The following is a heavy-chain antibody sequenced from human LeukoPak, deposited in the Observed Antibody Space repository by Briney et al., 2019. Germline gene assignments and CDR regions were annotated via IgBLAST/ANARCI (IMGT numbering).Heavy chain of an antibody. CDR2: IYHSGST. D-gene: IGHD3-9*01. J-gene: IGHJ4*02. V-gene: IGHV4-38-2*02. Sequence: SETLSLTCTVSGYSISSGYYWGWIRPPPGKGLEWIGIIYHSGSTYYNPSLKSRVTISVDTSKNQFSLKLSSVTAADTAVYYCARWGDWLLFDYWGQGTLVTVSS. CDR3: ARWGDWLLFDY. CDR1: GYSISSGYY.